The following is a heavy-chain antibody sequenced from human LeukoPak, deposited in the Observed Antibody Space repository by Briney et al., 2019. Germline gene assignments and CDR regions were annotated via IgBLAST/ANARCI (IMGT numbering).Heavy chain of an antibody. J-gene: IGHJ6*03. D-gene: IGHD6-19*01. CDR2: IDSSSGTI. CDR1: GFIFSDYN. V-gene: IGHV3-48*01. Sequence: PGGSLRLSCEASGFIFSDYNMNWVRQAPGKGLEWLSFIDSSSGTIYYADSVKGRFAISRDNSKNTLYLQMNSLRAEDTAVYYCAKDREDSSGWYYYYYMDVWGKGTTVTVSS. CDR3: AKDREDSSGWYYYYYMDV.